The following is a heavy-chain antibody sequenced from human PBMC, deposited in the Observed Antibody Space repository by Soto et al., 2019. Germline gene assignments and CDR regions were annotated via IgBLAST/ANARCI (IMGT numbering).Heavy chain of an antibody. D-gene: IGHD6-13*01. CDR2: INAGNGNT. J-gene: IGHJ5*02. CDR3: ATQGADSSTWYGVRFAAFDT. V-gene: IGHV1-3*01. Sequence: ASVKVSCKASGYTFTSYAMHWVRQAPGQRLEWMGRINAGNGNTKYSQKFQGRVTITRDTSASTAYMELSSLRSEDTAVYYCATQGADSSTWYGVRFAAFDTWGQGTLVTVSS. CDR1: GYTFTSYA.